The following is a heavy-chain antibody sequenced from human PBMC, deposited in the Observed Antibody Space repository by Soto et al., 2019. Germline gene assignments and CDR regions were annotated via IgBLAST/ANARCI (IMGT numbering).Heavy chain of an antibody. J-gene: IGHJ5*02. V-gene: IGHV3-21*01. Sequence: PGGSLRLSCAASGFTFSSYSMNWVRQAPGKGLEWVSSISSSSSYIYYADSVKGRFTISRDNAKNSLYLQMNSLRAEDTAVYYCASLAWFGELFSWFDPWGQGTLVTVSS. CDR2: ISSSSSYI. CDR1: GFTFSSYS. CDR3: ASLAWFGELFSWFDP. D-gene: IGHD3-10*01.